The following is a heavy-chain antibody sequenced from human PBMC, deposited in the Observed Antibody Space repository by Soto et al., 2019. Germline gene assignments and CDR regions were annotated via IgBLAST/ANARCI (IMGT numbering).Heavy chain of an antibody. V-gene: IGHV5-51*01. CDR2: NNLCDSQS. D-gene: IGHD4-4*01. J-gene: IGHJ4*02. CDR3: ARPHNNYAAD. CDR1: GYSFGRFW. Sequence: PGESLKISCKGSGYSFGRFWIVWVRQMPEKGLEWMASNNLCDSQSRYSASFQGQVTISVEKAISTAYLQWSSLKASDTAMYYCARPHNNYAADWGQGTLVTVSS.